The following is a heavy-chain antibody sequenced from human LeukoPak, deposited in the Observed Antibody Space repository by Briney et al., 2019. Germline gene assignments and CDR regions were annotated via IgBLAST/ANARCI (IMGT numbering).Heavy chain of an antibody. V-gene: IGHV3-30*18. CDR3: AKGSSFYGDYDFDY. CDR1: GFTFSSYG. CDR2: ISYDGSNK. D-gene: IGHD4-17*01. J-gene: IGHJ4*02. Sequence: PGGSLRLSCAASGFTFSSYGMHWVRQAPGKGLEWVAVISYDGSNKYYADSVKGRFTISRDNSKNTLYLQMNSLRAEDTAVYYCAKGSSFYGDYDFDYWGQGTLVTVSS.